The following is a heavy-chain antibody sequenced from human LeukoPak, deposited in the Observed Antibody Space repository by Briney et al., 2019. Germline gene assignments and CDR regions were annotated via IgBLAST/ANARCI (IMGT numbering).Heavy chain of an antibody. CDR2: INQDGSEK. D-gene: IGHD3-9*01. CDR1: GFTFSSYW. CDR3: ARDSDILTGYYSY. V-gene: IGHV3-7*01. J-gene: IGHJ4*02. Sequence: PGGSLRLSCAASGFTFSSYWMSWVRQAPGKGLEWVANINQDGSEKYYVDSVKGRFTISRDNAKNSLYLQMNSLRVEDTAVYYCARDSDILTGYYSYWGQGTLVTVSS.